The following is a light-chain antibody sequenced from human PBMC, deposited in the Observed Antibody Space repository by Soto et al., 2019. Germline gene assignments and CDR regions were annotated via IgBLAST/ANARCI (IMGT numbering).Light chain of an antibody. CDR1: QSVSGY. V-gene: IGKV3-11*01. CDR2: DAS. Sequence: DIVLTQSPVTLSLYPGERATLSCRASQSVSGYLVWYQQKPGQAPRLLIYDASTRAAGIPARFIGSGSGTYFTLTISSLEPEDSAVYYCQQHLGRHTFGQGTKVEI. CDR3: QQHLGRHT. J-gene: IGKJ1*01.